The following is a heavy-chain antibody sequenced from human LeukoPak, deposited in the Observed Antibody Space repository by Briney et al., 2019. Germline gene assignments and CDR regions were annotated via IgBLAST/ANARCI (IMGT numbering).Heavy chain of an antibody. Sequence: ASVKVSCKTSGYAFIDYSIHWARQAPGLGLQCVGWINPYTGDTTYAQEFQGRVTMTRDTSISTAYMELSRLRSDDTAVYFCVSGSSSDYWGQGTLVTVSS. CDR2: INPYTGDT. CDR1: GYAFIDYS. V-gene: IGHV1-2*02. CDR3: VSGSSSDY. J-gene: IGHJ4*02. D-gene: IGHD1-26*01.